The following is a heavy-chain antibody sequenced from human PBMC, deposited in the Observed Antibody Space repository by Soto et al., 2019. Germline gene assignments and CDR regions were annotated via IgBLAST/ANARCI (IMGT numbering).Heavy chain of an antibody. CDR1: GDSINSGGYY. CDR2: ISYRGTT. Sequence: QVQLHESGPALVKPSQTLSLTCTVSGDSINSGGYYWSCIRQHPGKGLESIGYISYRGTTHYNPALESRVTISLDTTKNQYSLKLGSLTAAGTAVYFCAGDGMVRGVPFGVDVWGRGTTVTVSS. J-gene: IGHJ6*02. CDR3: AGDGMVRGVPFGVDV. V-gene: IGHV4-31*03. D-gene: IGHD3-10*01.